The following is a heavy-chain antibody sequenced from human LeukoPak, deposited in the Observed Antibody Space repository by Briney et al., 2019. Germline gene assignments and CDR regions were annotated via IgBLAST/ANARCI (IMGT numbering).Heavy chain of an antibody. CDR2: ICPRGGI. V-gene: IGHV4-4*02. D-gene: IGHD5-18*01. CDR1: GDSISNNNC. CDR3: ARNGGYDQDV. J-gene: IGHJ6*02. Sequence: KSSETLSLTCAVFGDSISNNNCYSWVRQSLGKGLEWIGEICPRGGINYNPSLKTRVIITGDRPKNQFSLNLISVTAADSAVYYCARNGGYDQDVWGQGTTVTVSS.